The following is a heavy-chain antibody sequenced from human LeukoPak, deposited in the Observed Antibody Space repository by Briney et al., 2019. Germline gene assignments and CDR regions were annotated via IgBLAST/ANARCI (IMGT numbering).Heavy chain of an antibody. V-gene: IGHV1-18*01. Sequence: GASVKVSCKASGYSFSIYGITWARQAPGQGLEWMGWISGYNDKKEFAQKFQGRVAMTTDASTNTAYMELRSLTYDDTAVYYCARDRDSIAVAGSPRYCDYWGQGSLVTVSS. CDR1: GYSFSIYG. D-gene: IGHD6-19*01. J-gene: IGHJ4*02. CDR2: ISGYNDKK. CDR3: ARDRDSIAVAGSPRYCDY.